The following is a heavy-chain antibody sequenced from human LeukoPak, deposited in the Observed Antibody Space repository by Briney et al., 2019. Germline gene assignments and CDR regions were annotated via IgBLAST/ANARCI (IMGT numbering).Heavy chain of an antibody. V-gene: IGHV4-59*11. J-gene: IGHJ4*02. CDR2: IYHTGST. D-gene: IGHD3-22*01. Sequence: PSETLSLTCTVSGDSITSHYWNWIRQTPGKGLEWIGYIYHTGSTNYNPSLKSRGSISADTSNNRFSLRLYSVTAADTAVYYCARERGEGYDNSGCYAYFDYWGQGILVTVSS. CDR3: ARERGEGYDNSGCYAYFDY. CDR1: GDSITSHY.